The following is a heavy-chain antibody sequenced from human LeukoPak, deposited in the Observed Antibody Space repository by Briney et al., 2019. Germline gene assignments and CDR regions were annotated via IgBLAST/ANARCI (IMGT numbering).Heavy chain of an antibody. CDR2: ISGNGDNT. J-gene: IGHJ4*02. D-gene: IGHD6-13*01. V-gene: IGHV3-23*01. CDR1: GFTFISYS. Sequence: PGGSLRLSCSVSGFTFISYSMTWVRQAPGKGLEWLSSISGNGDNTYYADSVKGRFTISRDNSKDTLYLQMNSLRIEDTAVYYCALRGYSSSWTALDYWGQGTLVTVSS. CDR3: ALRGYSSSWTALDY.